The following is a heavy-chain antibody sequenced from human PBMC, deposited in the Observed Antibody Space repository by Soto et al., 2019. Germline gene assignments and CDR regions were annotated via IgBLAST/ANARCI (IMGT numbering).Heavy chain of an antibody. CDR3: ARGGYSNNYYGMDV. Sequence: ASVKVSCKASGYSFRDYDIHWLRQAPGQGLEWMGMINPSGGRTTYAQNFQGRVTMTRDTSTSTVYMKVTSLRSEDRAVYYCARGGYSNNYYGMDVWGQGTTVTVSS. CDR1: GYSFRDYD. V-gene: IGHV1-46*01. D-gene: IGHD4-4*01. CDR2: INPSGGRT. J-gene: IGHJ6*02.